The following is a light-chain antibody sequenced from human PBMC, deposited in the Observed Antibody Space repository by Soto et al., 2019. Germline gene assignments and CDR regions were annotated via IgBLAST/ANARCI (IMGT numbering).Light chain of an antibody. J-gene: IGLJ2*01. Sequence: QSALTQPASVSGSPGQSITISCTGTSSDVGGYKYVSWYQQHPGKAPKLMIYEVSNRPSGVSNRFSGSKSGNTASLTISGLQAEDEADYYCNSYTSSSTRVFGGGTQLTVL. CDR2: EVS. CDR3: NSYTSSSTRV. V-gene: IGLV2-14*01. CDR1: SSDVGGYKY.